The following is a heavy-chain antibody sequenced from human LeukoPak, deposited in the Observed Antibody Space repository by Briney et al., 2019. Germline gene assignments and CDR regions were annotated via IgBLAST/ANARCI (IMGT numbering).Heavy chain of an antibody. CDR1: GGSISSGGYY. D-gene: IGHD3-10*01. J-gene: IGHJ4*02. CDR2: SYYSGTT. V-gene: IGHV4-31*03. CDR3: ARVGSGSYYFDY. Sequence: PSQTLSLTCTVSGGSISSGGYYWGWIRQHPGMGLEWIGFSYYSGTTYYNPSLKSRVSISVDTSKDQVSLELSSVTAADTAVYYCARVGSGSYYFDYWGQGTLVTVSS.